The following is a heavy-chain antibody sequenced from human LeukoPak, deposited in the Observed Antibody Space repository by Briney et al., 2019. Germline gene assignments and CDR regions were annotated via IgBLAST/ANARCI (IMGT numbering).Heavy chain of an antibody. V-gene: IGHV3-23*01. D-gene: IGHD6-13*01. J-gene: IGHJ4*02. CDR2: ISASGGST. CDR3: AKRIAAAGPYFDY. Sequence: AGGSLILSCAASGFTFSSYAMSWVRQAPGMGLEWVSAISASGGSTYYADSVKGRFTISRDNSKSTLYLQMNTLRAEDTAVYYCAKRIAAAGPYFDYWGQGTLVTVSS. CDR1: GFTFSSYA.